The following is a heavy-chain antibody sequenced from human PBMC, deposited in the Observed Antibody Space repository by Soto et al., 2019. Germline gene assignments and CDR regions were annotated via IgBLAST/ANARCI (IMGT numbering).Heavy chain of an antibody. CDR2: ISGSGGST. J-gene: IGHJ6*02. Sequence: EVQLLESGGGLVQPGGSLRLSCAASGFTFSSYAMSWVRQAPGKGLEWVSAISGSGGSTYYADSVKGRFTISRDNSKNTLYLQMNSLRAEDTAVYYCAKDLDGFSGFLEWTTEDTYYYYGMDVWGQGTTVTVSS. V-gene: IGHV3-23*01. CDR3: AKDLDGFSGFLEWTTEDTYYYYGMDV. CDR1: GFTFSSYA. D-gene: IGHD3-3*01.